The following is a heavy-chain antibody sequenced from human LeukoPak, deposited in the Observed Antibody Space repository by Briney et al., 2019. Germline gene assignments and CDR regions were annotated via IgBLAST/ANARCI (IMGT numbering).Heavy chain of an antibody. CDR2: IYHSGST. CDR3: ASSDTGYNWFDP. D-gene: IGHD5-18*01. Sequence: PSETLSLTCAVSGYSISSGYYRGWIRQPPGKGLEWIGSIYHSGSTYYNPSLKSRVTISVDTSKNQFSLKLSSVTAADTAVYYCASSDTGYNWFDPWGQGTLVTVSS. J-gene: IGHJ5*02. V-gene: IGHV4-38-2*01. CDR1: GYSISSGYY.